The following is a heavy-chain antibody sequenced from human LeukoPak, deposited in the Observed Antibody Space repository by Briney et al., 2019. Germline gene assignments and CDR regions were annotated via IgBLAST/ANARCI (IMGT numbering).Heavy chain of an antibody. CDR1: GYTFTGYY. D-gene: IGHD7-27*01. Sequence: ASVKVSCKASGYTFTGYYVHWVRQAHGQGLEWMGWISPNSGGTNYAQRFQGRVTMARDTSISAAYMELSRLRSDDTAVFYCARAGDSSTYYYYSMDVWGQGTTVTVSS. J-gene: IGHJ6*02. CDR3: ARAGDSSTYYYYSMDV. CDR2: ISPNSGGT. V-gene: IGHV1-2*02.